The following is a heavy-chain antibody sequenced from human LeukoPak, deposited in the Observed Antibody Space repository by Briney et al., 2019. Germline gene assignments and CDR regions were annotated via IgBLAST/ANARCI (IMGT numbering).Heavy chain of an antibody. V-gene: IGHV3-23*01. D-gene: IGHD6-13*01. J-gene: IGHJ4*02. CDR1: GFPFNTYA. CDR3: AKASSSWYSEIDY. Sequence: GSLRLSCAASGFPFNTYAMAWVRQAPGKGLEWVSSISGSGGSTNYADSVKGRFFISRDKSGNTLFLQMSSLRAEDTAVYYCAKASSSWYSEIDYWGQGTQVTVSS. CDR2: ISGSGGST.